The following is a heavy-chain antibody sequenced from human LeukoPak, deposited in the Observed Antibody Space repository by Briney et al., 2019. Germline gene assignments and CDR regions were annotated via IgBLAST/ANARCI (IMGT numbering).Heavy chain of an antibody. CDR1: GFTFSSFD. CDR3: VRGHYSNTL. CDR2: ITSSSSTI. Sequence: GGSLRLSCAASGFTFSSFDMNWVRQAPGKGLEWVSYITSSSSTIYYADSVKGRFTISRDNSKNMLFLQMNSLRVEDTSVYYCVRGHYSNTLGGQGTLVTVSS. D-gene: IGHD4-11*01. J-gene: IGHJ4*02. V-gene: IGHV3-48*04.